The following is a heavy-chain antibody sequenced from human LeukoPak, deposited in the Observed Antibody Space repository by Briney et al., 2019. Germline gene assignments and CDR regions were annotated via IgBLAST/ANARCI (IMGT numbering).Heavy chain of an antibody. J-gene: IGHJ4*02. D-gene: IGHD2-8*01. CDR2: ISSSSSYI. Sequence: PGGSLRLSCAASGFTFSSYSMNWVRQAPGKGLEWVSSISSSSSYIYYADSVKGRFTISRDNAKNSLYLQMNSLRAEDTAVYYCARDPTPPYCTNGVCYRRGFDYWGQGTRVTVSS. CDR3: ARDPTPPYCTNGVCYRRGFDY. V-gene: IGHV3-21*01. CDR1: GFTFSSYS.